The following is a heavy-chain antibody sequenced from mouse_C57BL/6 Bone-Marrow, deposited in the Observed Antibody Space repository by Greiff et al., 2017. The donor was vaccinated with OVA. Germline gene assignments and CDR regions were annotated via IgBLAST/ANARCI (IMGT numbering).Heavy chain of an antibody. CDR3: ASDYDGYSAWFAY. CDR2: ISYDGRN. Sequence: ESGPGLVKPSQSLSLTCSVTGYSITSGYYWNWIRQFPGNHLEWMGYISYDGRNNYNPPLKNRISLTRDTSKNQFFLKLNSVTTEDTATYYCASDYDGYSAWFAYWGQGTLVTVSA. J-gene: IGHJ3*01. D-gene: IGHD2-3*01. CDR1: GYSITSGYY. V-gene: IGHV3-6*01.